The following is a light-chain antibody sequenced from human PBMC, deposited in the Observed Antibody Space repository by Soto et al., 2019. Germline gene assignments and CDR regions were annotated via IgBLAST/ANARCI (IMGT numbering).Light chain of an antibody. J-gene: IGKJ1*01. CDR3: QQYNSYLRT. CDR1: QDIGSS. CDR2: AAS. Sequence: DIQMTQSPSSLSVSVGDRVTITCRASQDIGSSLGWFQQKPGKAPKSLIYAASTLQVGVPSRFSSSGSGTDLILTISSLQPEDFATYYCQQYNSYLRTFGQGTKVEIK. V-gene: IGKV1-16*01.